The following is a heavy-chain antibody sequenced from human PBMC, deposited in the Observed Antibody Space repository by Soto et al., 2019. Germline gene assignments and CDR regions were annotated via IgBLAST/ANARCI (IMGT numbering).Heavy chain of an antibody. D-gene: IGHD1-20*01. J-gene: IGHJ4*02. CDR3: ARQGIRITTYLEIASHY. CDR1: GFTFSSYA. CDR2: ISGSGGST. V-gene: IGHV3-23*01. Sequence: EVQVLESGGGLVQPGGSLRLSCAASGFTFSSYAMSWVRQAPGTGLEWVSAISGSGGSTYYADSVKGRFTISRDNWXTXXYLQMKSRRAEATAVYYCARQGIRITTYLEIASHYWGQGTLVTVSS.